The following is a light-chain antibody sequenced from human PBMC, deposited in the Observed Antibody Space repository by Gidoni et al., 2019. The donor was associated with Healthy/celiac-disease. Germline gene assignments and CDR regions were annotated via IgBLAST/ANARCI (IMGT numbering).Light chain of an antibody. CDR1: QSVSSY. J-gene: IGKJ4*01. CDR3: QQRSNWPPLT. Sequence: EIVLTQSPATLSLSPGERATLSCRASQSVSSYLAWYQQKPGQAPRLLIYDASNRATGILARFSGSGSGTDFTLTISSLEPEDFAVYYCQQRSNWPPLTFGGXTKVEIK. V-gene: IGKV3-11*01. CDR2: DAS.